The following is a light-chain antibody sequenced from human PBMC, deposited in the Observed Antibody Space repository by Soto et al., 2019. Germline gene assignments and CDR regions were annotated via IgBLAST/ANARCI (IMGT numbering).Light chain of an antibody. V-gene: IGKV3-11*01. J-gene: IGKJ5*01. CDR1: QSVSSY. CDR3: QQRSNWLT. Sequence: EIVLTQSPATLSLSPGEGATVSCRASQSVSSYLAWYQQKPGQAPRLLIYDASNRATGIPARFSGSGSGTDFTLTISSLEPEDFAVYYCQQRSNWLTFGQGTRLEIK. CDR2: DAS.